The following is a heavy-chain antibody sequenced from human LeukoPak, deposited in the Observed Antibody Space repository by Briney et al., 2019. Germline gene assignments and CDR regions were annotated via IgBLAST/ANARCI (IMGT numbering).Heavy chain of an antibody. V-gene: IGHV3-23*01. D-gene: IGHD1-1*01. CDR3: AKTAGTTASQLDY. Sequence: EGSLRLSCAASGFTFSRYAMSWVRQAPGKGLEWVSTITGSGHSTYYTDSVQGRFSISRDNSNSTLYLQMNSLRAEDTAIYYCAKTAGTTASQLDYWGQGTLVSVSS. CDR2: ITGSGHST. J-gene: IGHJ4*02. CDR1: GFTFSRYA.